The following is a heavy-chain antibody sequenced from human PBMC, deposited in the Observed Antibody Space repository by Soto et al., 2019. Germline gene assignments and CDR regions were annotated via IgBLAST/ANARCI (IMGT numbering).Heavy chain of an antibody. V-gene: IGHV3-33*01. J-gene: IGHJ4*02. Sequence: QVQLVESGGGVVQPGRSLRLSCAASGFTFSSYGMHWVRQAPGKGLEWVAVIWYDGSNKYYADSVKGRFTISRDNSKSSLDLLMNSLRAEDTAVYYCARDFRYGAGYWGQGTLVTVSS. CDR1: GFTFSSYG. CDR2: IWYDGSNK. D-gene: IGHD5-18*01. CDR3: ARDFRYGAGY.